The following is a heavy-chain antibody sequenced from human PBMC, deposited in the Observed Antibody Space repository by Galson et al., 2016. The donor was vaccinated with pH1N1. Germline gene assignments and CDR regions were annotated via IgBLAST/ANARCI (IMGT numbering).Heavy chain of an antibody. V-gene: IGHV3-7*01. J-gene: IGHJ2*01. CDR1: GFIFSDYW. Sequence: SLRLSCAASGFIFSDYWMHWVRQSPGKGLEWVANIRQDGSEKYYVDSVKGRFTISRDNAKNSLYLHMNSLRAEDTAVYYCARRYFDLWGRGTLVTVSS. CDR3: ARRYFDL. CDR2: IRQDGSEK.